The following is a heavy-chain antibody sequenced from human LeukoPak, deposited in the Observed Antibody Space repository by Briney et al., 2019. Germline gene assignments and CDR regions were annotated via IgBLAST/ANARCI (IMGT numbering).Heavy chain of an antibody. Sequence: GGSLRLSCAASGFTFSSYGMHWVRQAPGKGLEWVAFIRYDGSNKYYADSVKGRFTISRDNSKNTLYLQMNSLRAEDTAVYYCAKDTPQRSIYGGNRAAFDYWGQGTLVTVSS. CDR1: GFTFSSYG. V-gene: IGHV3-30*02. CDR3: AKDTPQRSIYGGNRAAFDY. D-gene: IGHD4-23*01. CDR2: IRYDGSNK. J-gene: IGHJ4*02.